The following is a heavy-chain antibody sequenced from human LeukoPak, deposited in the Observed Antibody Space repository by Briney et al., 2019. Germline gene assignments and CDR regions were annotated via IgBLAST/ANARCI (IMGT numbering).Heavy chain of an antibody. Sequence: SETLSLTCAVYGGSFSGYYWSWIRQPPGKGLEWIGEINHSGSTNYNPSLKSRVTISVDTSKNQFSLKLSSVTAADTAVYYCARGIGAGLLWFGEYWAEYFQHWGQGTLVTVSS. J-gene: IGHJ1*01. V-gene: IGHV4-34*01. CDR1: GGSFSGYY. D-gene: IGHD3-10*01. CDR3: ARGIGAGLLWFGEYWAEYFQH. CDR2: INHSGST.